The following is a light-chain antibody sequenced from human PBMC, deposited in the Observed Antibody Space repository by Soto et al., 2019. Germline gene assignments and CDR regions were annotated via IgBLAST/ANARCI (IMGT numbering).Light chain of an antibody. Sequence: EIVLTQSPGTLSLSPGERATLSCRASQSVSSNYLAWYQQKPGQAPRLLIYGASSRASGIPDRFSGSGSGTDFTLTISRLEPEDFAVYHCQQYGRSPRTFGQGTKVEIK. J-gene: IGKJ1*01. CDR3: QQYGRSPRT. CDR2: GAS. CDR1: QSVSSNY. V-gene: IGKV3-20*01.